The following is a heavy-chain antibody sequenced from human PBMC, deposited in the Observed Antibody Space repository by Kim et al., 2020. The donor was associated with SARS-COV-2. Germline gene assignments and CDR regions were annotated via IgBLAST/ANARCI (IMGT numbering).Heavy chain of an antibody. V-gene: IGHV3-23*01. CDR2: ITGTGGGT. J-gene: IGHJ6*01. CDR3: ANDTMAVTAGIGYYFGMDG. Sequence: GGSLRLSCAASGITFRNYAMTWVRQAPGKGLEWVSSITGTGGGTYYADSVKGRFTISRDNSNKTLFLQMNSLRPDDTAVYYCANDTMAVTAGIGYYFGMDGGRQATSPTVS. D-gene: IGHD2-21*02. CDR1: GITFRNYA.